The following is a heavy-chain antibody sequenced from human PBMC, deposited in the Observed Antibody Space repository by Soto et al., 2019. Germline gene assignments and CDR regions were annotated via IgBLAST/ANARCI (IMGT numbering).Heavy chain of an antibody. V-gene: IGHV1-24*01. J-gene: IGHJ4*02. CDR3: AAYGDYVNVFDY. CDR2: FDPEDGET. D-gene: IGHD4-17*01. CDR1: GYTLTELS. Sequence: GGSVKVSCKVSGYTLTELSMHWVRQAPGKGLEWMGGFDPEDGETIYAQKFQGRVTMTEDTSTDTAYMELSSLRSEDTAVYYCAAYGDYVNVFDYWGQGTLVTVSS.